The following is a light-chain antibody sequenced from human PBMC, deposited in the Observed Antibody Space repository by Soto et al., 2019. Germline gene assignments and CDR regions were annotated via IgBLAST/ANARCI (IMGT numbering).Light chain of an antibody. CDR3: KQYNKWPLT. Sequence: EIVMTQSPATLSVSPGERATLSCRASESASTNLAWDQQRPGHAPWLLIYATSTRATGIPARFTGSGYGTEFTLTISSLQSEDFAVCYCKQYNKWPLTFGGGTKVEIK. CDR2: ATS. V-gene: IGKV3-15*01. J-gene: IGKJ4*01. CDR1: ESASTN.